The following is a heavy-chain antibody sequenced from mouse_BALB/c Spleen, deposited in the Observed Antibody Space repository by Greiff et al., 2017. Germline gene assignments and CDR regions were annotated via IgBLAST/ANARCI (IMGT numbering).Heavy chain of an antibody. Sequence: VQLKESGGGLVQPGGSLKLSCAASGFTFSSYGMSWVRQTPDKRLELVATINSNGGSTYYPDSVKGRFTISRDNAKNTLYLQMSSLKSEDTAMYYCAREVWYFDVWGAGTTVTVSS. CDR1: GFTFSSYG. J-gene: IGHJ1*01. CDR2: INSNGGST. CDR3: AREVWYFDV. V-gene: IGHV5-6-3*01.